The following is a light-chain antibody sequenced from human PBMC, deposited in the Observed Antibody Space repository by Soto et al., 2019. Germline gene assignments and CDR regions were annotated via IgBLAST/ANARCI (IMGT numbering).Light chain of an antibody. CDR3: QQRGEWPPGAT. V-gene: IGKV3-11*01. J-gene: IGKJ5*01. CDR2: GAS. Sequence: EIVMSQSPATLSVSIGERATLSCRASQSVSSNLAWYQLKPGQAPRLLIYGASTRATGIPARFSGSGSGTDFTLTISSLEPEDFAVYYCQQRGEWPPGATFGQGTRLE. CDR1: QSVSSN.